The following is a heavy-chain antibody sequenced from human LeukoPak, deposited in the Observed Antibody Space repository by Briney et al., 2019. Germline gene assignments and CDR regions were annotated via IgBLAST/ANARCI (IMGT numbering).Heavy chain of an antibody. CDR1: GFTFSSYW. V-gene: IGHV3-74*01. CDR3: AREGLEYSSSWYTNWFDP. J-gene: IGHJ5*02. Sequence: PGGSLRLSCAASGFTFSSYWMHWVRQAPGKRLVWVSRINSDGSSTSYADSVKGRFTISRDNAKNTLYLQMNSLRAEDTAVYYCAREGLEYSSSWYTNWFDPWGQGTLVTVSS. CDR2: INSDGSST. D-gene: IGHD6-13*01.